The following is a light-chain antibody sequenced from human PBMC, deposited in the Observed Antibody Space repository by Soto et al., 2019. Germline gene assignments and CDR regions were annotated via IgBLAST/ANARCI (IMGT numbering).Light chain of an antibody. J-gene: IGLJ3*02. Sequence: QSALTQPASVSGSPGQSITISCTGTSSDVGGYNSVSWYQQHPGKAPKLMIYDVSNRPSGVSNRFSGSKSGNTASLNISGLQAEDEADCYCSSYTSSSTWVFGGGTKLTVL. CDR3: SSYTSSSTWV. CDR1: SSDVGGYNS. V-gene: IGLV2-14*01. CDR2: DVS.